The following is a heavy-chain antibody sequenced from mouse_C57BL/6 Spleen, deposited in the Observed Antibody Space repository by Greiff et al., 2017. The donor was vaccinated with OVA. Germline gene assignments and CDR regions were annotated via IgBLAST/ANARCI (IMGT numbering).Heavy chain of an antibody. D-gene: IGHD4-1*01. CDR1: GYTFTTYP. V-gene: IGHV1-47*01. CDR3: ARGLGRGWYFDV. J-gene: IGHJ1*03. CDR2: FHPYNDDT. Sequence: VKLMESGAELVKPGASVKMSCKASGYTFTTYPIEWMKQNHGKSLEWIGNFHPYNDDTKYNEKFKGKATLTVEKSSSTVYLELSRLTSDDSAVYYCARGLGRGWYFDVWGTGTTVTVSS.